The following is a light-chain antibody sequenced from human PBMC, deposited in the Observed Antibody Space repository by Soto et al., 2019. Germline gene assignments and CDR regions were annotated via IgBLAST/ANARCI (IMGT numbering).Light chain of an antibody. Sequence: DIQMTQSPSSLSASVGDRVTITCQASQDITKYLSWFQQKPGKVPKLLIYDATELETGVPSRFSGNGSGTDFTFTISSLQPEDIATYYCQRYDNLPYTFGQGTKLEMK. CDR1: QDITKY. CDR2: DAT. V-gene: IGKV1-33*01. J-gene: IGKJ2*01. CDR3: QRYDNLPYT.